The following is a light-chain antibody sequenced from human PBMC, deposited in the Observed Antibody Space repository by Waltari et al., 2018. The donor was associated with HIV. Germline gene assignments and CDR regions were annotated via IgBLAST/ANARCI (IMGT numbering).Light chain of an antibody. Sequence: QSVLTQPPSASGTPGQRATISCSGSSSNIGSNAVNWYQHLPGTAPKLLIYSNNQRPSGVPDRFSASKSGTSASLAIRGLQSDDEADYYCAAWDDSLNDSYVFGPGTKVTVL. J-gene: IGLJ1*01. CDR1: SSNIGSNA. CDR2: SNN. V-gene: IGLV1-44*01. CDR3: AAWDDSLNDSYV.